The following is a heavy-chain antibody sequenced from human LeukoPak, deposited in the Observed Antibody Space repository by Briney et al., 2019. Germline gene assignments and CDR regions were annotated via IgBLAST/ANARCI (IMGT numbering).Heavy chain of an antibody. V-gene: IGHV3-30*04. D-gene: IGHD3-9*01. CDR3: ARSIGLTGGGVDV. J-gene: IGHJ6*02. CDR1: GFTFSSYA. CDR2: ISYDGSNK. Sequence: LPGGSLRLSCAASGFTFSSYAMHWVRQAPGKGLEGVAVISYDGSNKYYADSVKGRFTISRDNSKNTLYLQMNSLRAEDTAVYYCARSIGLTGGGVDVWGQGTTVTVSS.